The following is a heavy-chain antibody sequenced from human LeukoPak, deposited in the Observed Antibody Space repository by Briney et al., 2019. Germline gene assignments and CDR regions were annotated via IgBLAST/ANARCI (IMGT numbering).Heavy chain of an antibody. D-gene: IGHD6-13*01. Sequence: PGGSLRLSCAASGFTFDDYAMHWVRQAPGKGLEWVSGISWNSGSIGYADSVKGRFTISRDNAKNSLYLQMNSLRAEDTALYYCAKGRGAAAGDVGAFDIWGQGTMVTVSS. CDR2: ISWNSGSI. V-gene: IGHV3-9*01. CDR3: AKGRGAAAGDVGAFDI. CDR1: GFTFDDYA. J-gene: IGHJ3*02.